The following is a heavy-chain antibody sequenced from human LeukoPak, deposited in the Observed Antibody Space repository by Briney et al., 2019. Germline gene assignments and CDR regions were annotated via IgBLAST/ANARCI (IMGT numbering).Heavy chain of an antibody. J-gene: IGHJ4*02. CDR2: ISSSGSTI. Sequence: HWGVLRNSCAAPGFTFSSYSMNWVRPAPGKGVEWVSSISSSGSTIYYADSVKGRFTISRDNAKNSLYLQMNSLKTEGTAVYYCTEWLLPGGYWGQGTLVTVSS. CDR3: TEWLLPGGY. V-gene: IGHV3-21*03. D-gene: IGHD3-22*01. CDR1: GFTFSSYS.